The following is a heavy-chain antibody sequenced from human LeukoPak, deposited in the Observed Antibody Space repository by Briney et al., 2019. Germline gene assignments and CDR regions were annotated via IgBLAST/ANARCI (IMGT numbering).Heavy chain of an antibody. CDR2: IYTTGTT. V-gene: IGHV4-4*07. D-gene: IGHD1-7*01. CDR3: ARGIGTVNFDY. Sequence: SETLSLTCSLPGGSLSSDYSSWIRPTVEEGLGWSRRIYTTGTTNDKPSLNSRVTISVDTSKNQFSLMRDSVTAAYTAVYYCARGIGTVNFDYWGQGVLVTVSS. J-gene: IGHJ4*02. CDR1: GGSLSSDY.